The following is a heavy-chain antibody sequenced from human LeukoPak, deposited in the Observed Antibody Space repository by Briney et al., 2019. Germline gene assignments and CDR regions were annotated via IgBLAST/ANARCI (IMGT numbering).Heavy chain of an antibody. D-gene: IGHD1-26*01. CDR3: AKASSGSYWGGYFDY. CDR1: GFTFSSYG. J-gene: IGHJ4*02. Sequence: GGSPRLSCAASGFTFSSYGMHWVRQAPGKGLEWVAVISYDGINKYYADSVKGRFTISRDNSKNTLYLQMNSLRAEDTAVYYCAKASSGSYWGGYFDYWGQGALVTVSS. V-gene: IGHV3-30*18. CDR2: ISYDGINK.